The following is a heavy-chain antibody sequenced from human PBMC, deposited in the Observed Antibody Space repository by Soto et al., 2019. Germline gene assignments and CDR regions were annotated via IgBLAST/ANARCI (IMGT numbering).Heavy chain of an antibody. V-gene: IGHV1-2*04. Sequence: QVQLVQSGAEVKKPGASVKVSCRDSGYTFTAYYLHWVRQAPGQGLECMGRINPNSVGTNYAQKFQGWVTMTRDTSISTAYMELSRLTADDTAVYYCARNHPTTGFDYWGQGTLVTASS. CDR1: GYTFTAYY. J-gene: IGHJ4*02. CDR3: ARNHPTTGFDY. D-gene: IGHD2-2*01. CDR2: INPNSVGT.